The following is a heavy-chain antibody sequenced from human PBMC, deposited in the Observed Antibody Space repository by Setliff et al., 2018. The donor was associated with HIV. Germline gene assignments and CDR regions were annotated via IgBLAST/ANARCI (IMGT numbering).Heavy chain of an antibody. D-gene: IGHD6-25*01. CDR2: IYHSGST. J-gene: IGHJ4*02. CDR1: GYSISSGYY. Sequence: SETLSLTCTVSGYSISSGYYWGWIRQPPGKGLEWIGSIYHSGSTYYNPSLKSRVTISVDTSKNQFSLKLSSVTAADTAVYYCARGGSEAAAHYWGQGTLVTVSS. V-gene: IGHV4-38-2*02. CDR3: ARGGSEAAAHY.